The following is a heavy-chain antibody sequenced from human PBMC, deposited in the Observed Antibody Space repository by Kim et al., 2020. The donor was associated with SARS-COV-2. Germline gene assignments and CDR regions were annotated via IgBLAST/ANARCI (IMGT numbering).Heavy chain of an antibody. CDR1: GGSISGSVYY. CDR3: AGRGCGSIRCHLKDD. V-gene: IGHV4-39*01. CDR2: IYHTGST. Sequence: SETLSLTCTVSGGSISGSVYYWGWIRQSPGKGLEWFGSIYHTGSTYYNPSLNSRATLDVDTTKNLFSLMLNSVTAAATVLYYCAGRGCGSIRCHLKDDWG. D-gene: IGHD2-21*01. J-gene: IGHJ4*01.